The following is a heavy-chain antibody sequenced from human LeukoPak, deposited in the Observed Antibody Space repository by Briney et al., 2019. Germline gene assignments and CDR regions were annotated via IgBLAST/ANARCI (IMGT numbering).Heavy chain of an antibody. CDR1: GGSISSGGYY. J-gene: IGHJ2*01. CDR3: ARADYYDSSGYRQNWYFDL. Sequence: SETLSLTCTVSGGSISSGGYYWSWIRQHPGKGLEWIGYIYYSGSTYYNPSLQSRVTISVDTSKNQFSLKLSFVTAADTAVYYCARADYYDSSGYRQNWYFDLWGRGTLVTVSS. CDR2: IYYSGST. V-gene: IGHV4-31*03. D-gene: IGHD3-22*01.